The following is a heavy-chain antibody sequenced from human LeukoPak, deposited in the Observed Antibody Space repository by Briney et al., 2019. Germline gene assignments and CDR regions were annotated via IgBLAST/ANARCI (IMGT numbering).Heavy chain of an antibody. D-gene: IGHD2-15*01. CDR3: ARGSVVVAAITNDAFDI. Sequence: ASVKVSCKASGYTFTSYAINWVRQAPGQGLEWMGWINPNSGGTDYVQKFQGRVTMTRDTSISTAYMELSRLRSDDTAVYYCARGSVVVAAITNDAFDIWGQGTMVTVSS. V-gene: IGHV1-2*02. CDR1: GYTFTSYA. J-gene: IGHJ3*02. CDR2: INPNSGGT.